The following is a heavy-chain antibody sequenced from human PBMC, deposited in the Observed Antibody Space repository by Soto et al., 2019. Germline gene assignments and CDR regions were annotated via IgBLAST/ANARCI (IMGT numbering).Heavy chain of an antibody. Sequence: QVQLVQSGAAVKKPGASVKVSCTASGYTFTSYGIIWVRQAPGQGLEWMGWISAYNCNTNYVQKLQGRVTRTTDTSTRTAYMELRSLRSDDTPVYYCERVMTLTKQVLGGHYYGMDVWGQGTTVTVSS. CDR1: GYTFTSYG. V-gene: IGHV1-18*01. CDR2: ISAYNCNT. D-gene: IGHD3-16*01. CDR3: ERVMTLTKQVLGGHYYGMDV. J-gene: IGHJ6*02.